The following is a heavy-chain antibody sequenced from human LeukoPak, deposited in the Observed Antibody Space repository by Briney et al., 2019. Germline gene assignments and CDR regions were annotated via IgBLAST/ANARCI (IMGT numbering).Heavy chain of an antibody. CDR2: LYYSGST. Sequence: SETLSPTCTVSGGSISRSRYYWGWIRQPPGKGLEWIGSLYYSGSTYYNPSLKSRVTISVDTSKNQFSLKLSSVTAADTAVYYAARVVLAPMLIDAWGQGTLVTVSS. CDR1: GGSISRSRYY. D-gene: IGHD2-2*01. V-gene: IGHV4-39*01. CDR3: ARVVLAPMLIDA. J-gene: IGHJ5*02.